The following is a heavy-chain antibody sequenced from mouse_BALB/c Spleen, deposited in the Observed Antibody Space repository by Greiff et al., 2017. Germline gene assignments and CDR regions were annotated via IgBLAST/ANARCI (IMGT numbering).Heavy chain of an antibody. V-gene: IGHV5-4*02. CDR3: ARDYYRYDDAMDY. CDR2: ISDGGSYT. Sequence: EVKLMESGGGLVKPGGSLKLSCAASGFTFSDYYMYWVRQTPEKRLEWVATISDGGSYTYYPDSVKGRFTISRDNAKNNLYLQMSSLKSEDTAMYYCARDYYRYDDAMDYWGQGTSVTVSS. D-gene: IGHD2-14*01. J-gene: IGHJ4*01. CDR1: GFTFSDYY.